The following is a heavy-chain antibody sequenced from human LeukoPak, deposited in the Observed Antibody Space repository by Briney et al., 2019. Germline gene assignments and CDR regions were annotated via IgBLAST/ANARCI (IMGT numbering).Heavy chain of an antibody. D-gene: IGHD3-22*01. CDR3: AKQTYYYDSSGHPYWYFDL. Sequence: SETLSLTCTVSGVSISSSSIYWGRIRQPPGKGLEWIGTIYYSGSTYYSPYLKSRLNMSLDTSKNQFSLKLSSVTVADTAIYYCAKQTYYYDSSGHPYWYFDLWGRGTLVTVSS. CDR2: IYYSGST. J-gene: IGHJ2*01. CDR1: GVSISSSSIY. V-gene: IGHV4-39*01.